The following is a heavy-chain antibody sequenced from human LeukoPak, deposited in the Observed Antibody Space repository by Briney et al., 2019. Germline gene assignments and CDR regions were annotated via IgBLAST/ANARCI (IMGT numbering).Heavy chain of an antibody. D-gene: IGHD5-18*01. CDR1: GGSISTYY. Sequence: PSETLSLTCTVSGGSISTYYWSWIRQPPGKGLEWIGYIYYSGSTDYNPSLKSRVTMSLDTSKNQFSLKLSSVTAADTAVYYCARGYTAVATNWFDPWGQGTLVTVSS. CDR2: IYYSGST. CDR3: ARGYTAVATNWFDP. V-gene: IGHV4-59*01. J-gene: IGHJ5*02.